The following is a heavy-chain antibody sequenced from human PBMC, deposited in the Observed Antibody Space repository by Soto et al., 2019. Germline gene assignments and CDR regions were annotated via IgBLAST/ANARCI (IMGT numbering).Heavy chain of an antibody. J-gene: IGHJ4*02. CDR3: ARDKITGLFDY. Sequence: SETLSLTCAVSGGAFSGDSWTWIRQPPGTGLEWIGEINHSGSTNYNPSLKSRVTISVDTSKNQFSLKLTSVTAADTAVYYCARDKITGLFDYWGQGTLVT. D-gene: IGHD2-8*02. CDR1: GGAFSGDS. CDR2: INHSGST. V-gene: IGHV4-34*01.